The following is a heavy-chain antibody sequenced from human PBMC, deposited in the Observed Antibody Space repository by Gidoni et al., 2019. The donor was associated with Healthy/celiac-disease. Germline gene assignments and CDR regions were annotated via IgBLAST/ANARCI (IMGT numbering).Heavy chain of an antibody. CDR3: ARDNGELLFRGGNYFDY. D-gene: IGHD1-26*01. V-gene: IGHV1-69*01. J-gene: IGHJ4*02. Sequence: TFSSYAISWVRQAPGQGLEWMGGIIPIFGTANYAQKFQGRVTITADESTSTAYMELSSLRSEDTAVYYCARDNGELLFRGGNYFDYWGQGTLVTVSS. CDR2: IIPIFGTA. CDR1: TFSSYA.